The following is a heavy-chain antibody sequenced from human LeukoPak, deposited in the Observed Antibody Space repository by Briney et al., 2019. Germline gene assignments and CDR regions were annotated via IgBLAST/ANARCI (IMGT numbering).Heavy chain of an antibody. J-gene: IGHJ5*02. D-gene: IGHD1-14*01. CDR1: GYTFTGYY. CDR3: ARVGANRNNWFDP. Sequence: ASVKVSRKASGYTFTGYYMHWVRQAPGQGLEWMGWINPNSGGTNYAQKFQGWVTMTRDTSISTAYMELSRLRSDDTAVYYCARVGANRNNWFDPWGQGTLVTVSS. V-gene: IGHV1-2*04. CDR2: INPNSGGT.